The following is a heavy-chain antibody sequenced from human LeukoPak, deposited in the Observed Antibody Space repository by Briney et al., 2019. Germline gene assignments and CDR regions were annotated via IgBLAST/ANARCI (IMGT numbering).Heavy chain of an antibody. Sequence: ETLSLTCTVSGDSLTSYYWSWVRQAPGKGLEWVANIKHDASEKYFMESLKGRFTISRDNAKNSLYLQMNSLRAEDTAVYYCARGYYDSNAQLFDYWGQGTLVTVSS. CDR1: GDSLTSYY. CDR3: ARGYYDSNAQLFDY. D-gene: IGHD3-22*01. V-gene: IGHV3-7*01. J-gene: IGHJ4*02. CDR2: IKHDASEK.